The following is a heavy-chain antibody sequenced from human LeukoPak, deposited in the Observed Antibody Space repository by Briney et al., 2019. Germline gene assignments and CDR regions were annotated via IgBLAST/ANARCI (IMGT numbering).Heavy chain of an antibody. Sequence: PSETLSLTCTVSGYSISSGDYWGWIRQPPGKGLEWIGSIYHSGSTYYNPSLKSRVTILVDKSKNQFSLKLSSVTAADTAVYYCARVRSGSYDAFDIWGQGTMVTVSS. J-gene: IGHJ3*02. CDR1: GYSISSGDY. CDR3: ARVRSGSYDAFDI. CDR2: IYHSGST. D-gene: IGHD3-10*01. V-gene: IGHV4-38-2*02.